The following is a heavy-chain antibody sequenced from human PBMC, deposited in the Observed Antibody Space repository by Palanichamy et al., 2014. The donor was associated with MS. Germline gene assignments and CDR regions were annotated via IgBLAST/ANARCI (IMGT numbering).Heavy chain of an antibody. CDR2: ISYSGST. Sequence: VQLQDRGPGLVKPSPDPVPHLHCLCGSISSGAYYWSWIRQHPGKGLEWIGYISYSGSTYYSPSLKSRVIISVDTSKNHFSLKLSSVTAADTAVYYCVRVRDYGLFEYWGQGTLVTVSS. V-gene: IGHV4-31*03. CDR3: VRVRDYGLFEY. J-gene: IGHJ4*02. CDR1: GSISSGAYY. D-gene: IGHD4-17*01.